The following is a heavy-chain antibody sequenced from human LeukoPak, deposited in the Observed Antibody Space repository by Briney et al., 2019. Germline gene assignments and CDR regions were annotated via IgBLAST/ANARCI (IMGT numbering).Heavy chain of an antibody. CDR3: GMELIRGVNFDY. Sequence: GGSLRLSCVASGFTFSNAWMSWVRQAPGKGLEWVGRIQSKADGETAEFAAPVDGRFTIARDDSKNTLYLQMNSLKTEDTAVYYCGMELIRGVNFDYWGQGTLVTVSS. CDR1: GFTFSNAW. CDR2: IQSKADGETA. V-gene: IGHV3-15*01. D-gene: IGHD3-10*01. J-gene: IGHJ4*02.